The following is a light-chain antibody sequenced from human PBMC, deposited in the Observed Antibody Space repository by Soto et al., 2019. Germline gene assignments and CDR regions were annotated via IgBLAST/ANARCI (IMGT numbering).Light chain of an antibody. V-gene: IGKV1-5*01. CDR2: DAS. CDR3: QQYETDWT. J-gene: IGKJ1*01. CDR1: QPISSW. Sequence: DIRLTQSPPTLSASVGDRVTITCRASQPISSWLAWYHQKPGQAPKLLIYDASNLETRVPSRFSGSVSGTEFTLTISSLQPEDFGIYYCQQYETDWTFGQGTKVDIK.